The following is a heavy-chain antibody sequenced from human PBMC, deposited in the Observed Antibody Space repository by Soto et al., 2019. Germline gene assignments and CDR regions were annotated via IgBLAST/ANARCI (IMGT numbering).Heavy chain of an antibody. CDR1: GFTFSGSA. J-gene: IGHJ4*02. CDR3: TSPYSGSYRRDY. V-gene: IGHV3-73*02. CDR2: IRSKANSYAT. D-gene: IGHD1-26*01. Sequence: EVQLVESGGGLVQPGGSLKLSCAASGFTFSGSAMHWVRQASGKGLEWVGRIRSKANSYATAYAASVKGRFTISRDDSNNTAYLQMNSLKTEDTAVYYCTSPYSGSYRRDYWGQGTLVTVSS.